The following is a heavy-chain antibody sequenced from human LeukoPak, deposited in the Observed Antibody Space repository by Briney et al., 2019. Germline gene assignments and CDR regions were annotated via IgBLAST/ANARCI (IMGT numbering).Heavy chain of an antibody. CDR2: INHSGST. CDR1: GGSFSGYY. J-gene: IGHJ4*02. V-gene: IGHV4-34*01. Sequence: PSETLSLTCAAYGGSFSGYYWSWIRQPPGKGLEWIGEINHSGSTNYNPSLKSRVTISVDTSKNQFSLKLSSVTAADTAVYYCARHDYYGSGSRTLIDYWGQGTLVTVSS. D-gene: IGHD3-10*01. CDR3: ARHDYYGSGSRTLIDY.